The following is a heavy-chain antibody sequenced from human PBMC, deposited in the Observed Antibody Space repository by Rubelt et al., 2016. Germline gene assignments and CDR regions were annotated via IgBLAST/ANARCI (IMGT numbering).Heavy chain of an antibody. CDR3: ARLPPPRSWLLPTFDY. D-gene: IGHD6-13*01. V-gene: IGHV4-34*01. J-gene: IGHJ4*02. CDR2: INHSGST. Sequence: QVQLQQWGAGLLKPSETLSLTCAVYGGSFSGYYWSWIRQPPGKGLEWIGEINHSGSTNYNPSLQGRVTISVDTSNNQFSLKLSSVTAADTAVYYCARLPPPRSWLLPTFDYWGQGTLVTVSS. CDR1: GGSFSGYY.